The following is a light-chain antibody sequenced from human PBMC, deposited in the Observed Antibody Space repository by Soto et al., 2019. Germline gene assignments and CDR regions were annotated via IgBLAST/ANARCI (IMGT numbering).Light chain of an antibody. CDR1: QSVSNNY. CDR2: GAS. V-gene: IGKV3-20*01. CDR3: QQDGSSGT. J-gene: IGKJ1*01. Sequence: EIVLTQSPGTPSLSPGERATLSCRASQSVSNNYLAWYQQKPGQAPMLLIYGASKRATGIPDRVSGSGSGTDFTLTISRLEPEDFAVYYCQQDGSSGTFGQGTKVDIK.